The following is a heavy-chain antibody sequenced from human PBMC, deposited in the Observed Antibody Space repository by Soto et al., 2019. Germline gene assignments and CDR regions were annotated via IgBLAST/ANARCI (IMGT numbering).Heavy chain of an antibody. V-gene: IGHV5-10-1*01. D-gene: IGHD2-2*01. J-gene: IGHJ4*02. CDR3: ARDIVVVPAATSDPATPTYY. CDR2: IDPSDSYT. CDR1: GYSFTSYW. Sequence: LGESLKISCKGSGYSFTSYWISWVRQMPGKGLEWMGRIDPSDSYTNYSPSFQGHVTISADKSISTAYLQWSSLKASDTAMYYCARDIVVVPAATSDPATPTYYWGQGTLVTVSS.